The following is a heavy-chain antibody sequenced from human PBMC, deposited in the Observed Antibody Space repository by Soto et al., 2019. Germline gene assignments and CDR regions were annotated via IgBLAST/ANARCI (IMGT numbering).Heavy chain of an antibody. D-gene: IGHD3-3*01. CDR2: ISAGGGSP. Sequence: GGSLRLSCAASGFIFNNYAMSCVRQAPGKGLEWVSFISAGGGSPNYADSVKGRFTISRDNSKNMVYLQMNSLRAEDTAVYYCAKDGDFYGLGTCYYLTGHYFDYWGQGSPVTASS. V-gene: IGHV3-23*01. CDR3: AKDGDFYGLGTCYYLTGHYFDY. CDR1: GFIFNNYA. J-gene: IGHJ4*02.